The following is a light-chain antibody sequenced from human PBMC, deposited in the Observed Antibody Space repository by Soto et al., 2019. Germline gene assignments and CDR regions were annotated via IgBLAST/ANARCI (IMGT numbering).Light chain of an antibody. CDR1: QSISNY. V-gene: IGKV1-39*01. Sequence: DIQMTQSPSSLSASVGDRVTITCRASQSISNYLNWYQQKPGKAPKPLIYGASSLQSGVPSTFSGSGSGTDFTLTISSLQPDDFATYFCRQSYSSPPYTFGQGTRLEI. CDR3: RQSYSSPPYT. CDR2: GAS. J-gene: IGKJ2*01.